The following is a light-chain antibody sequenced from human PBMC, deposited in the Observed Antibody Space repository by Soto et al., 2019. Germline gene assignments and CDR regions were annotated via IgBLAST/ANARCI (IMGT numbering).Light chain of an antibody. J-gene: IGLJ3*02. CDR2: AVT. V-gene: IGLV2-14*01. CDR1: SSDIGNYNY. Sequence: QSVLTQPASVSGSPGQSITISCTGTSSDIGNYNYVSWYQHHPGKAPKLMIFAVTNRPSGVSYRFSGSKSGNTASLTISGLQAEDEADYYCCSYTTSSTLWVFGGGTKLTVL. CDR3: CSYTTSSTLWV.